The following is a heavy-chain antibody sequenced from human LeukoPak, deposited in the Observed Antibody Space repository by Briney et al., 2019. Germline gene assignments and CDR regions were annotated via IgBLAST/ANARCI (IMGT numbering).Heavy chain of an antibody. CDR1: GGSISSYY. D-gene: IGHD3-22*01. J-gene: IGHJ4*02. Sequence: SETLSLTCTVSGGSISSYYWSWIRQPPGKGLEWIGYIYYSGSTNYNPSLKSRITISVVTSKNQFSLKLSSVTAADTAVYYCAGQYYDSSEDYFDYWGQGTLVTVSS. V-gene: IGHV4-59*01. CDR2: IYYSGST. CDR3: AGQYYDSSEDYFDY.